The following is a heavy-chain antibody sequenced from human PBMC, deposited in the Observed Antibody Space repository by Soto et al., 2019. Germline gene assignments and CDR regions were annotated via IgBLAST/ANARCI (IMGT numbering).Heavy chain of an antibody. J-gene: IGHJ3*01. D-gene: IGHD3-22*01. CDR2: IKSKTDGGTT. CDR3: SCPPWQPHPITMIVGISP. CDR1: GFTFSNAW. V-gene: IGHV3-15*07. Sequence: GGSLRLSCAASGFTFSNAWMNWVRQAPGKGLEWVGRIKSKTDGGTTDYAAPVKGRFTISRDDSKNTLYLQMNSLKTEDTAVYYCSCPPWQPHPITMIVGISPWGQGTMVTVSS.